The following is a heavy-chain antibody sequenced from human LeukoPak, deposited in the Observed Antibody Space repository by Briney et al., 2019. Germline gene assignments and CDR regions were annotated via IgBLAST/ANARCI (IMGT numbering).Heavy chain of an antibody. CDR2: IYHSGST. Sequence: SETLSLTCTVSGYSISSGYYWGWIQQPPGKGLEWIGSIYHSGSTYYNPSLKSRVTISVDTSKNQFSLKLSSVTAADTAVYYCASEALYYYDSSGLYGGDYWGQGTLVTVSS. CDR1: GYSISSGYY. D-gene: IGHD3-22*01. V-gene: IGHV4-38-2*02. CDR3: ASEALYYYDSSGLYGGDY. J-gene: IGHJ4*02.